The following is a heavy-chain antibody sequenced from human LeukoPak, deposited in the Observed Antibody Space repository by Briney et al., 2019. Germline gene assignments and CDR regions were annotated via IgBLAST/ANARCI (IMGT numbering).Heavy chain of an antibody. V-gene: IGHV3-73*01. CDR2: IRSKANSYTT. CDR1: GFTFSGSA. J-gene: IGHJ4*02. D-gene: IGHD1-26*01. Sequence: GGSLRLSCAASGFTFSGSAMHWVRQASGKGLEWVGRIRSKANSYTTAYAASVEGRFTISRDDSKNTAYLQMNSLKTEDTAVYYCTTHAGIVGATTGLPTDWGQGTLVTVSS. CDR3: TTHAGIVGATTGLPTD.